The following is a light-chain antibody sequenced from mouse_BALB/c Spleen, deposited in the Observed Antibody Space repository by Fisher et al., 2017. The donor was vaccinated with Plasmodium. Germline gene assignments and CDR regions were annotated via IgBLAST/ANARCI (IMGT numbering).Light chain of an antibody. CDR2: LVS. V-gene: IGKV1-135*01. CDR1: QRLLDICRKTY. Sequence: VLTQTPLPLSVTLGHPSSIPRKHGQRLLDICRKTYLNWLLQRPGQSPKRLISLVSELDTGVPDSFTGSGSGTDFTLKISRVEAEDLGVYYCWQGIHSPLTFGGGTK. CDR3: WQGIHSPLT. J-gene: IGKJ1*01.